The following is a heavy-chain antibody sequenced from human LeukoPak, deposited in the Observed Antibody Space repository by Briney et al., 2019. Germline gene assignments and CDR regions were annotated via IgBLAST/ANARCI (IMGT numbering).Heavy chain of an antibody. D-gene: IGHD3-9*01. V-gene: IGHV1-18*01. J-gene: IGHJ3*02. Sequence: ASVNVSFKAAGYSLITYGISWVRQAPGQGLEWMGWISAYNGNTNYAQKLQGRVTVTTGTSTNTAYMELRSLRSEDTAVYYCARERKSSYDTLTGYYKSDAFDIWGQGTMVTVSS. CDR3: ARERKSSYDTLTGYYKSDAFDI. CDR2: ISAYNGNT. CDR1: GYSLITYG.